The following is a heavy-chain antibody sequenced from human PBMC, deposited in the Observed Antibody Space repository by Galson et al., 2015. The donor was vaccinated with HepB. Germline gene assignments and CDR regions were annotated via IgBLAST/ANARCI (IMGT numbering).Heavy chain of an antibody. D-gene: IGHD3-10*01. V-gene: IGHV1-18*01. Sequence: SAKVSCKASGYTFTSYGILWLRQAPGQGLEWMGWISAYNGNTNYAQKLQGRVTMTTDTSTSTAYMELRSLRSDDTAVYYCARWFGESQYYYYGMDVWGQGTTVTVSS. CDR1: GYTFTSYG. CDR2: ISAYNGNT. J-gene: IGHJ6*02. CDR3: ARWFGESQYYYYGMDV.